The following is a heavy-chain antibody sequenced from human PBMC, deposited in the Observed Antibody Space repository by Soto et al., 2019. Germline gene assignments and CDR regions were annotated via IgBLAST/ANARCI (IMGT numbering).Heavy chain of an antibody. CDR1: GYSFTSYW. J-gene: IGHJ5*02. D-gene: IGHD2-15*01. Sequence: GESLKISCKGSGYSFTSYWISWVRQMPGKGLEWMGRIDPSDSYTNYSPSFQGHVTISADKSISTAYLQWSSLKASDTAMYYCARHNIGYCSGGSCRALSWFDPWGQGTLVTAPQ. CDR2: IDPSDSYT. CDR3: ARHNIGYCSGGSCRALSWFDP. V-gene: IGHV5-10-1*01.